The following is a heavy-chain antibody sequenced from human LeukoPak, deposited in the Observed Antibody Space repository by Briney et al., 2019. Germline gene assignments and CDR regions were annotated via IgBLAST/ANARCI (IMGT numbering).Heavy chain of an antibody. V-gene: IGHV3-23*01. CDR3: ATEYYYGSGSYPYYDSSGYYAGT. Sequence: GGSLRLSCAASGFTFSSYAMSWVRQAPGKGLEWVSAISGSGGSTYYADSVKGRFTISRDNSKNTLYLQMSSLRAEDTAVYYCATEYYYGSGSYPYYDSSGYYAGTWGQGTLVTVSS. CDR1: GFTFSSYA. J-gene: IGHJ5*02. CDR2: ISGSGGST. D-gene: IGHD3-10*01.